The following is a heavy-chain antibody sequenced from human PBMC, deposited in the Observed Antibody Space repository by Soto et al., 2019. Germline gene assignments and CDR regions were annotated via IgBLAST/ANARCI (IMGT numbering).Heavy chain of an antibody. CDR3: ARDSSGDFWNGMDV. D-gene: IGHD3-3*01. CDR2: INPNSGGT. CDR1: GYTFTGYY. Sequence: ASVEVTCKASGYTFTGYYMHWVRQAPGQGLEWMGWINPNSGGTNYAQKFQGRVTMTRDTPISTAYMELSRLRSDDTAVYYCARDSSGDFWNGMDVWGQGTTVTVSS. V-gene: IGHV1-2*02. J-gene: IGHJ6*02.